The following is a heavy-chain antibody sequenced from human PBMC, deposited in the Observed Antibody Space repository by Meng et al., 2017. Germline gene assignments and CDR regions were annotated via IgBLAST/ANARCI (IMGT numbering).Heavy chain of an antibody. CDR2: ISSSRCYI. CDR3: ARRRRSSGWKFDY. Sequence: GEPLLISCAASVFTFGSYSMNWVRQAPGKGLEWVSSISSSRCYIYYEDSVKGRFTISRDNAKNSLYLQTNSLRAEDTAVYYRARRRRSSGWKFDYWGQGTLVTVSS. V-gene: IGHV3-21*01. CDR1: VFTFGSYS. D-gene: IGHD6-19*01. J-gene: IGHJ4*02.